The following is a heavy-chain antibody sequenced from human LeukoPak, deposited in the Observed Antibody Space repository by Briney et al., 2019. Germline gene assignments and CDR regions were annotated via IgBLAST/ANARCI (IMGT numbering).Heavy chain of an antibody. CDR2: INYSGRT. D-gene: IGHD6-19*01. CDR1: GGSISSYY. J-gene: IGHJ4*02. Sequence: SETLSLTCTVSGGSISSYYWSWIRQPPGQGLEWIGFINYSGRTEYNPSLKSRVTISVDTSKNQFSLQLSSVTAADTAVYYCARYDSSGWRFDYWGQGTLVTVSS. V-gene: IGHV4-59*01. CDR3: ARYDSSGWRFDY.